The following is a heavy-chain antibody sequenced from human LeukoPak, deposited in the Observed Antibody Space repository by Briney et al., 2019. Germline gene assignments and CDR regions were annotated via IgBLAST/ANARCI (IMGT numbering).Heavy chain of an antibody. J-gene: IGHJ4*02. CDR3: ARDSDARSSGWYYFDY. D-gene: IGHD6-19*01. CDR2: IYYSGST. Sequence: SETLSLTCTVSGGSISSYYWSWIRQPPGKGLEWIGYIYYSGSTNYNPSLKSRVTISVDTSKNQFSLKLSSVTAADTAVYYCARDSDARSSGWYYFDYWGQGTLVTVSS. CDR1: GGSISSYY. V-gene: IGHV4-59*01.